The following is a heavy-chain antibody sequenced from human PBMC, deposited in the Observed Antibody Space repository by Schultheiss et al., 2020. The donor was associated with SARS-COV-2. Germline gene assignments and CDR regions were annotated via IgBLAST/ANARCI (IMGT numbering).Heavy chain of an antibody. CDR2: INHSGST. Sequence: SETLSLTCAVYGGSFSGYYWSWIRQPPGKGLEWIGEINHSGSTNYNPSLKSRVTISVDTSKNQFSLKLSSVTAADTAVYYCARGGNYDYVWGSYRSFDYWGQGTLVTVSS. CDR3: ARGGNYDYVWGSYRSFDY. CDR1: GGSFSGYY. D-gene: IGHD3-16*02. J-gene: IGHJ4*02. V-gene: IGHV4-34*01.